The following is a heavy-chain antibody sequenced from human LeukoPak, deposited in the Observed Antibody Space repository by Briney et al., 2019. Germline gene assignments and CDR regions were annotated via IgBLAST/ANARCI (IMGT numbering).Heavy chain of an antibody. CDR2: ISSSSSYI. D-gene: IGHD5-12*01. J-gene: IGHJ3*02. V-gene: IGHV3-21*01. CDR3: ARDRWEVDIVATIHAFDI. CDR1: GFTFSSYA. Sequence: PGGSLRLSCAASGFTFSSYAMHWVRQAPGKGLEWVSSISSSSSYIYYADSVKGRFTISRDNAKNSLYLQMNSLRAEDTAVYYCARDRWEVDIVATIHAFDIWGQGTMVTVSS.